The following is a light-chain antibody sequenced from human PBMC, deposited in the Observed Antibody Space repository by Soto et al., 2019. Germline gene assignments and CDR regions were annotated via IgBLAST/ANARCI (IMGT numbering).Light chain of an antibody. CDR2: GAS. CDR3: QQYNNWPYT. CDR1: QSVSSL. Sequence: EIVMTQSPATLSVSPGERATLSCRVSQSVSSLLAWYQQKPGQAPRLLIYGASTRATGIPARFSGSGSGTEFTLTISSLQSEDFAVYYCQQYNNWPYTLGQGAKLEIK. V-gene: IGKV3-15*01. J-gene: IGKJ2*01.